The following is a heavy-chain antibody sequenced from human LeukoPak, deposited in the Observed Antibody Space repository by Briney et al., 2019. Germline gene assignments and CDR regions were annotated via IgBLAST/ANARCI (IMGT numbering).Heavy chain of an antibody. CDR1: GFTFSSYW. D-gene: IGHD1-1*01. V-gene: IGHV3-7*01. CDR3: ATPGWNDVSY. CDR2: IKQDGSEK. Sequence: QPGGSLRLSCAASGFTFSSYWMSWVRQAPGTGLEWVANIKQDGSEKYYVDSVKGRFTISRDNAKNSLYLQMNSLRVEDTAVYYCATPGWNDVSYWGQGTLVTVSS. J-gene: IGHJ4*02.